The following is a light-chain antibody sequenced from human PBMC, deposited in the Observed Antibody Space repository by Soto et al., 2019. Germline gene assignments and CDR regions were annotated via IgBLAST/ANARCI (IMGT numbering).Light chain of an antibody. CDR2: AVS. CDR3: FSYTASDLWV. V-gene: IGLV2-11*01. J-gene: IGLJ3*02. Sequence: QSALTQPRSGSGSPGQSVTISCTGTNSDVGGYNSVSWYQQLPGKAPKLMISAVSQRPSGVPDRFSGSKSRNTASLTISGLQADDEADYFCFSYTASDLWVFGGGTKLTVL. CDR1: NSDVGGYNS.